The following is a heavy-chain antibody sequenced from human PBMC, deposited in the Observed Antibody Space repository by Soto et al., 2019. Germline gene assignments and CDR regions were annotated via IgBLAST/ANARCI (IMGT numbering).Heavy chain of an antibody. CDR2: IKSKTDGGTT. CDR3: THQFWSGYYSWGF. V-gene: IGHV3-15*01. D-gene: IGHD3-3*01. CDR1: GFTFSNAW. Sequence: EVQLVESGGGLVKPGGSLRLSCAASGFTFSNAWMSWVRQAPGKGLEWVGRIKSKTDGGTTDYAAPVKGRFTISRDDSKNTLYLQMTSLKTEDTAVYYCTHQFWSGYYSWGFWGQGTLVTVSS. J-gene: IGHJ4*02.